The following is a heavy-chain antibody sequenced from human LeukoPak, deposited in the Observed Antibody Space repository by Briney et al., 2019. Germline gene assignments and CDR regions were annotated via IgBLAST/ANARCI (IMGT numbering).Heavy chain of an antibody. CDR2: IWYDGSNK. J-gene: IGHJ4*02. Sequence: GGSLRLSCAAPGFTFSSYGMHWVRQAPGKGLEWVAVIWYDGSNKYYADSVKGRFTISRDNSKNTLYLQMNSLRAEDTAVYYCARESSGDYYDSSGVYYFDYWGQGTLVTVSS. CDR1: GFTFSSYG. V-gene: IGHV3-33*01. D-gene: IGHD3-22*01. CDR3: ARESSGDYYDSSGVYYFDY.